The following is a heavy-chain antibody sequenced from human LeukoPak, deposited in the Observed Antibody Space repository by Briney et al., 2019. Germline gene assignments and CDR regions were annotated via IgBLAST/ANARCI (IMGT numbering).Heavy chain of an antibody. D-gene: IGHD7-27*01. V-gene: IGHV3-23*01. J-gene: IGHJ4*02. CDR1: GLALRNFA. CDR2: ITSDDFNQ. Sequence: GGSLRLSCAASGLALRNFAMAWVRQAPGQGLEWVATITSDDFNQHYKHSVEGRFIISRDTSMNTLYLQMSGLRAEDTAKYFCASQLGWTLTHWGQGALVTVSS. CDR3: ASQLGWTLTH.